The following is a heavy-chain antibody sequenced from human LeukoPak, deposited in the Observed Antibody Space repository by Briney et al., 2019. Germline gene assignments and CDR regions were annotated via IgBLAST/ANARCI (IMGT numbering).Heavy chain of an antibody. D-gene: IGHD1-26*01. CDR2: VSDSGDNT. J-gene: IGHJ6*03. Sequence: GGSLRLSCAASGFTFSSYAMSWVRQAPGKGPEWVSAVSDSGDNTHYADSVKGRFTISRDNAKNSLYLQMNSLRAEDMALYYCAKGGSYYYYYYMDVWGKGTTVTVSS. CDR1: GFTFSSYA. CDR3: AKGGSYYYYYYMDV. V-gene: IGHV3-23*01.